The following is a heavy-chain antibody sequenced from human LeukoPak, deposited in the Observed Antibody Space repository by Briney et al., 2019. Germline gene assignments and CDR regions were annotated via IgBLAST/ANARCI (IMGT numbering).Heavy chain of an antibody. CDR2: INPNSGGT. Sequence: ASVKVSCKASGYTFIGPYIHWVRQAPGQGLEWMGRINPNSGGTNYAQNFQGRVTMTRDTSIRTAYMELSRLRFDDTAVYYCARDLGDSSGWYPVGLDVWGQGTTVTVSS. J-gene: IGHJ6*02. CDR1: GYTFIGPY. V-gene: IGHV1-2*06. D-gene: IGHD6-19*01. CDR3: ARDLGDSSGWYPVGLDV.